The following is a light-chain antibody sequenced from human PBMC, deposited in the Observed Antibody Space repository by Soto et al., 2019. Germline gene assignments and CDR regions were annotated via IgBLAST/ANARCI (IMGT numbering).Light chain of an antibody. V-gene: IGKV1-6*01. CDR3: QQDIKSPRT. J-gene: IGKJ1*01. CDR2: GTF. CDR1: QDIRTE. Sequence: AIQMTQSPSSLSASVGDRVTITCRASQDIRTELGWYQQKPGKAPRLLIYGTFSLQSGVPSRFSGSGSGTDFTLTISSLQPDDFATYYCQQDIKSPRTFGQGTKVEVK.